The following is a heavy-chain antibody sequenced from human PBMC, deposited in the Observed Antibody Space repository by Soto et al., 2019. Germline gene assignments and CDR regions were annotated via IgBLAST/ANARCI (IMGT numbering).Heavy chain of an antibody. Sequence: VGSLRLSCAASGFTFTRYSMNWVRQAPGKGLEWVSSISSTTNYIYYGDSMKGRFTISRDNAKNSLYLGMNSLRAEDTAVYYCARESEDLTSNFDYWGQGTLVTVSS. CDR2: ISSTTNYI. J-gene: IGHJ4*02. CDR3: ARESEDLTSNFDY. V-gene: IGHV3-21*06. CDR1: GFTFTRYS.